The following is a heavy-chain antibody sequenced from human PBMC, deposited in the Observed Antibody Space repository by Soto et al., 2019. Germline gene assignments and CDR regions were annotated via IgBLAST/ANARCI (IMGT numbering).Heavy chain of an antibody. J-gene: IGHJ4*02. CDR2: IKTNADGGTT. CDR1: GFTFSNAW. V-gene: IGHV3-15*01. Sequence: GSLRLSCTASGFTFSNAWMTWVRQAPGKGLEWVGRIKTNADGGTTDYAAPVKGRFAISRDDSENTLYLQMNSLKTEDTAVYYCTNVYFDYWGQGTLVTVSS. CDR3: TNVYFDY.